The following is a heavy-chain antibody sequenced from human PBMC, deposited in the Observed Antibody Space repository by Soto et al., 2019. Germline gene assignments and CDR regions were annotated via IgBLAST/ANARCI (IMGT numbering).Heavy chain of an antibody. CDR1: GLIFSTNG. J-gene: IGHJ4*02. Sequence: QVQLVESGGGVVQPGRSLRLSCTASGLIFSTNGMHWVRQAPGKGLEWVAHISDDGGDTYYAESVRGRFTISRDNSKSTLYLQMKSLRVEDTAVYYCARDRYSSSPGHLEYWGQGTLVTVSS. V-gene: IGHV3-30*03. CDR3: ARDRYSSSPGHLEY. CDR2: ISDDGGDT. D-gene: IGHD6-6*01.